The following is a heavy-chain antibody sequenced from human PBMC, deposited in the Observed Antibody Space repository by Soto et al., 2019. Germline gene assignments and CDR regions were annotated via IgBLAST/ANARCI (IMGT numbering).Heavy chain of an antibody. CDR1: GGSISSGGYY. CDR2: IYYSGST. Sequence: SETLSLTCTVSGGSISSGGYYWSWIRQHPGKGLEWIGYIYYSGSTYYNPSLKSRVTISVDTSKNQFSLKLSSVTAADTAVYYCARGLYSSSALVSFDPWGQGTLVTVSS. V-gene: IGHV4-31*03. D-gene: IGHD6-6*01. CDR3: ARGLYSSSALVSFDP. J-gene: IGHJ5*02.